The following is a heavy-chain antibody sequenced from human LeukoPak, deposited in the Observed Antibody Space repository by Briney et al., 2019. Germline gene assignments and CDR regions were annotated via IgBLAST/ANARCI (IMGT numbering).Heavy chain of an antibody. J-gene: IGHJ6*02. D-gene: IGHD6-13*01. CDR2: ISGSGGST. Sequence: GGSLRLSCAASGFTFSSYAMSWVRQAPGKGLEWVSAISGSGGSTYYADSVKGRFTISRDNSKNTLYLQMNSLRAEDTAVYYCAKPIAGDYYYYGMDVWGQGTTVTVSS. CDR3: AKPIAGDYYYYGMDV. V-gene: IGHV3-23*01. CDR1: GFTFSSYA.